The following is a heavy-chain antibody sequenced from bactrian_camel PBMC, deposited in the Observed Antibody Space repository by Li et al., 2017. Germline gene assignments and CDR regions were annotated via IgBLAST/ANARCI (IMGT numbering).Heavy chain of an antibody. CDR2: IDSDGTT. CDR1: GYFDVVYC. V-gene: IGHV3S53*01. Sequence: QVQLVESGGGSVRAGGSLRLSCSMSGYFDVVYCMGWFRQAPGKEREGIASIDSDGTTAYVDYVKGRFTVSRDNEKNTVYLQMNSLKPEDTAIYYCVADYCEYSDYGRSVEWYYWGQGTQVTVS. D-gene: IGHD4*01. J-gene: IGHJ4*01. CDR3: VADYCEYSDYGRSVEWYY.